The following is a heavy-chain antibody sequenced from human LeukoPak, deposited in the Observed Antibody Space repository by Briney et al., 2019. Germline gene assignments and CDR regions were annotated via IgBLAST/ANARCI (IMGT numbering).Heavy chain of an antibody. Sequence: GGSLRLSCEASGFTFSSYWMDWVRQAPGKGLEWVANINQDGSEKYYVDSVKGRFTISRDNAKNSLSLQMNSLRAEDTAVYYCARPYYYSSGSLPYWGQGTLVTVSS. CDR2: INQDGSEK. CDR3: ARPYYYSSGSLPY. D-gene: IGHD3-10*01. CDR1: GFTFSSYW. V-gene: IGHV3-7*01. J-gene: IGHJ4*02.